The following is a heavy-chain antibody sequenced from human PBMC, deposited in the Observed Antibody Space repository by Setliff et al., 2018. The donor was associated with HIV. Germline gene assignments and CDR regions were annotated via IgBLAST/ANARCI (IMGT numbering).Heavy chain of an antibody. D-gene: IGHD3-22*01. Sequence: PSETLSLTCAVSGYSISSGYYWGWIRQPPGKGLEWIGSIYHSGSTYYNPPLKSRVTISVDTSKNQFSLKLNSVTAADTAVYYCARFEHYYDASGPAGSEGYFDYWGQGTLVTVSS. V-gene: IGHV4-38-2*01. CDR3: ARFEHYYDASGPAGSEGYFDY. CDR2: IYHSGST. J-gene: IGHJ4*02. CDR1: GYSISSGYY.